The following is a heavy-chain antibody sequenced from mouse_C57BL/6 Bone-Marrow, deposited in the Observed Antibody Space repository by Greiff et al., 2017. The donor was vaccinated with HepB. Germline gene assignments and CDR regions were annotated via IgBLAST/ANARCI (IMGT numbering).Heavy chain of an antibody. CDR1: GYTFTDYE. V-gene: IGHV1-15*01. D-gene: IGHD4-1*01. J-gene: IGHJ4*01. CDR2: IDPETGGT. Sequence: VQLQESGAELVRPGASVTLSCKASGYTFTDYEMHWVKQTPVHGLEWIGAIDPETGGTAYNQKFKGKAILTADKSSSTAYMELRSLTSEDSAVYYCTNCYAMDYWGQGTSVTVSS. CDR3: TNCYAMDY.